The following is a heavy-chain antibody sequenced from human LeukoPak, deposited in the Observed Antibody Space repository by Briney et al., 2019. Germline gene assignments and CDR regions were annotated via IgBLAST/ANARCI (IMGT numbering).Heavy chain of an antibody. D-gene: IGHD3-3*01. CDR2: INHSGST. Sequence: PSETLSLTCAVYGGSFSGYYWSWIRQPPGKGLEWIGEINHSGSTNYNPSLKSRVTISVDTSKNQFSLKLSSVTAADTAVYYCARAPITIFGVVIRVFDYWGQGTLVTVSS. CDR1: GGSFSGYY. V-gene: IGHV4-34*01. J-gene: IGHJ4*02. CDR3: ARAPITIFGVVIRVFDY.